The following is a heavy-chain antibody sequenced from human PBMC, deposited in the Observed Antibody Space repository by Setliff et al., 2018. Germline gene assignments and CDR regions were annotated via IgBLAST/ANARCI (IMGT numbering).Heavy chain of an antibody. CDR1: GDSISSGTYY. J-gene: IGHJ4*02. CDR3: ARPAVGVTSGLDY. D-gene: IGHD1-26*01. CDR2: IYTGGST. V-gene: IGHV4-61*09. Sequence: SETLSLTCTVSGDSISSGTYYWSYWTWIRQPAGKGLEWIGHIYTGGSTNYNPSLKSRVTMSVDTSKNQFSLRLSSVTAADTAIYYCARPAVGVTSGLDYWGPGTLVTVSS.